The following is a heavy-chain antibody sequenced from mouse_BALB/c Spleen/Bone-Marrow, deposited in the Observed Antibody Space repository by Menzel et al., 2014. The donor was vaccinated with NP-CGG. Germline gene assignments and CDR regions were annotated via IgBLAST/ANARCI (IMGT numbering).Heavy chain of an antibody. CDR3: ARSGYGDYYAMDC. Sequence: EVQVVESGGGLVQPGGSRKLSCAASGFTFSSFGIHWVRQAPEKGLEWVAYISSGSSTIYYADTVKGRFTISRDNPKNTLFLQMTSLRSEDTAMYYCARSGYGDYYAMDCWGQGTSVTVSS. CDR2: ISSGSSTI. V-gene: IGHV5-17*02. J-gene: IGHJ4*01. CDR1: GFTFSSFG. D-gene: IGHD2-10*02.